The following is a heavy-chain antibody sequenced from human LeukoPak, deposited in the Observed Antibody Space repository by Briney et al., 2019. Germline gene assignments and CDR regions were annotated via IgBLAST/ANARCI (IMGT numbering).Heavy chain of an antibody. Sequence: SETLSLTCTVSGGSISSYYWSWIRQPPGKGPEWIGYIYYSGSTNYNPSLKSRVTISVDTSKNQFSLKLSSVAAADTAVYYCATARYGSFDYWGQGTLVTVSS. J-gene: IGHJ4*02. CDR2: IYYSGST. CDR3: ATARYGSFDY. D-gene: IGHD3-10*01. V-gene: IGHV4-59*01. CDR1: GGSISSYY.